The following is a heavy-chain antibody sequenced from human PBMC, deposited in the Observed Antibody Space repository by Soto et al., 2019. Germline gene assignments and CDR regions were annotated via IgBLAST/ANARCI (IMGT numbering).Heavy chain of an antibody. J-gene: IGHJ4*02. CDR1: GFTFRSSW. CDR3: VRDIR. Sequence: EVQLVESGGGLVQPGGSLRLSCAASGFTFRSSWIYWVRQTPGKGPVWVSCINGDGSVIYYADSVKGRFTISRDNARDTLYLQMNSLTTEDSAVYYCVRDIRWGQGTLVSVSS. CDR2: INGDGSVI. V-gene: IGHV3-74*01.